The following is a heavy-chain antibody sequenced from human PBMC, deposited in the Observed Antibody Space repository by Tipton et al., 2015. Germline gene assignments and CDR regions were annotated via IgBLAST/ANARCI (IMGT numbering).Heavy chain of an antibody. CDR2: VYYSGYT. Sequence: LRLSCTVSGGSIGGGYYWSWLRQYPGKGLEWIGFVYYSGYTNYNPSLTSRLTISVDTSRNQFSLHLKSVTAADTAVYYCARDKTFEAFDIWGQGTKVTVSS. CDR3: ARDKTFEAFDI. V-gene: IGHV4-31*03. CDR1: GGSIGGGYY. J-gene: IGHJ3*02. D-gene: IGHD2/OR15-2a*01.